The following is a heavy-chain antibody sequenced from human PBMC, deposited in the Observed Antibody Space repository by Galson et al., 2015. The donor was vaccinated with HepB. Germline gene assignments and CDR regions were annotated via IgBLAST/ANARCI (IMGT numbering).Heavy chain of an antibody. CDR2: FDPEDGET. D-gene: IGHD2-2*01. CDR3: ASPGYCSSTGCYP. V-gene: IGHV1-24*01. Sequence: SVKVSCKVSGYTLTELSMHWVRQAPGKGLEWMGGFDPEDGETLYAQKFQGRVTMTEDTSTDTAYMELSSLRSEDTAVYYCASPGYCSSTGCYPWGQGTLVTVSS. CDR1: GYTLTELS. J-gene: IGHJ5*02.